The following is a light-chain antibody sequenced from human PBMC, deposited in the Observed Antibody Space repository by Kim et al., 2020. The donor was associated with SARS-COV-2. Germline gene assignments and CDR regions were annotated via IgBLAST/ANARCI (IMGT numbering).Light chain of an antibody. CDR3: QEYSSAPLT. CDR1: QVISNY. J-gene: IGKJ4*01. Sequence: DIQMTQSPSSLSASVGDRVTITCRASQVISNYLAWYQQKPGKVPKLLIYAASTLQSGVPSRFSGSGSGTDFTLTISSLQPEDVATYYCQEYSSAPLTFGEGTKVEIK. V-gene: IGKV1-27*01. CDR2: AAS.